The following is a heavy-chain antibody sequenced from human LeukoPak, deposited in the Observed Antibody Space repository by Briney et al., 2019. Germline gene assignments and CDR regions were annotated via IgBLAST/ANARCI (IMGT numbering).Heavy chain of an antibody. CDR3: VRDMDV. CDR2: IKQDGSAK. J-gene: IGHJ6*03. V-gene: IGHV3-7*01. CDR1: GFTFIEYW. Sequence: GGSLRLSCAASGFTFIEYWMSWVRQAPGKGLEWVANIKQDGSAKYYVDSVKGRFTISRDNAKNSLYLQMNSLRADDTAVYYCVRDMDVWAKGTTVTVSS.